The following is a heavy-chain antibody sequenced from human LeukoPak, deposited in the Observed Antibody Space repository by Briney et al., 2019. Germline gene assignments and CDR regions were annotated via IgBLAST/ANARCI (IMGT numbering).Heavy chain of an antibody. CDR3: ARGGPVPDYYDSSGHSAFDI. CDR1: GFTFSSYA. V-gene: IGHV3-64*01. D-gene: IGHD3-22*01. Sequence: GESLRLSCAASGFTFSSYAMHWVRQAPGKGLEYVSAISSNGGSTYYANSVKGRFTISRDNSKNTLYLQMGSLRAEDMAVYYCARGGPVPDYYDSSGHSAFDIWGQGTMVTVSS. J-gene: IGHJ3*02. CDR2: ISSNGGST.